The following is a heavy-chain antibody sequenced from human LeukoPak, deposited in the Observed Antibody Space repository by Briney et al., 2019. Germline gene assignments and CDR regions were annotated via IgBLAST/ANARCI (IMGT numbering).Heavy chain of an antibody. CDR2: MKEDGSEK. V-gene: IGHV3-7*03. J-gene: IGHJ4*02. D-gene: IGHD6-13*01. CDR1: EFTFSSYW. Sequence: GGSLRLSCAASEFTFSSYWMSWVRQAPGKGLEWVANMKEDGSEKYYVDSVKGRFTISRDNARNSLYLQMNSLRAEDTAVYYCARDKTYSSSWYGYDYWGQGTLVTVSS. CDR3: ARDKTYSSSWYGYDY.